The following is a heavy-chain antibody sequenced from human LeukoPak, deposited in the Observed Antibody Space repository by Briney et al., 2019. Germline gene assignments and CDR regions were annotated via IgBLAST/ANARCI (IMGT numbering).Heavy chain of an antibody. CDR1: GGSLSSYY. CDR2: IFYTGVT. Sequence: SETLSLTCTVSGGSLSSYYWSWIRQPPGRGLEWIAYIFYTGVTRYSPSLQSRVTISVDRSKNQLSLKLSSVTAADTAVYYCARHDAIADGQNAFDIWGQGTMVTVSS. V-gene: IGHV4-59*08. CDR3: ARHDAIADGQNAFDI. J-gene: IGHJ3*02. D-gene: IGHD5-24*01.